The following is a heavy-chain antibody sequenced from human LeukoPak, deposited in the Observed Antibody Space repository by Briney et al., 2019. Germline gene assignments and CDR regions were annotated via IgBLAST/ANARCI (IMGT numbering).Heavy chain of an antibody. CDR2: INHSGST. J-gene: IGHJ5*02. V-gene: IGHV4-34*01. CDR1: GGSFSGYY. Sequence: SETLSLTCAVYGGSFSGYYWSWIRQPPGKGLEWIGEINHSGSTNYNPSLKSRDTISVDTSKNQFSLKLSSVTAADTAVYYCASEGIAAAGRFDNWFDPWGQGTLVTVSS. D-gene: IGHD6-13*01. CDR3: ASEGIAAAGRFDNWFDP.